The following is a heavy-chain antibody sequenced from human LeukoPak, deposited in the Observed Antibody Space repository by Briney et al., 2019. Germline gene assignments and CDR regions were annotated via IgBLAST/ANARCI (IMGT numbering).Heavy chain of an antibody. D-gene: IGHD6-19*01. CDR3: AKDRYSSGCFDY. J-gene: IGHJ4*02. V-gene: IGHV3-23*01. Sequence: GGSLRLSCAASGFTFSSYAMSWVRQAPGKGLEWVSAISGSGGSTYYADSVKGRFTTSRDNSKNTLYLQMNSLRAEDTAVYYCAKDRYSSGCFDYWGQGTLVTVSS. CDR1: GFTFSSYA. CDR2: ISGSGGST.